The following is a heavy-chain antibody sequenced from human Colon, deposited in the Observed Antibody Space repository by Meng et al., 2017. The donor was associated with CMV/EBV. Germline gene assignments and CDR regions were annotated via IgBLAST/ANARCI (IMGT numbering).Heavy chain of an antibody. V-gene: IGHV3-33*06. CDR2: IWYDGSNK. Sequence: GESLKISCAASGFTFSSYGMHWVRQAPGKGLEWVAVIWYDGSNKYYADSVKGRSTISRDNSKNTLYLQMNSLRAEDTAVYYCAKTVTTNYYYGMDVWGQGTTVTVSS. CDR3: AKTVTTNYYYGMDV. CDR1: GFTFSSYG. D-gene: IGHD4-17*01. J-gene: IGHJ6*02.